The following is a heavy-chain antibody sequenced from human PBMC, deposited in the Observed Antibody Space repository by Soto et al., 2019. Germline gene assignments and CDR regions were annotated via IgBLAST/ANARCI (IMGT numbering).Heavy chain of an antibody. Sequence: PSETLSLTCTVSGGSISSSSYYWGWIRQPPGKGLEWIGSIYYSGSTYYNPSLKSRVTISVDTSKNQFSLKLSSVTAADTAVYYCARQDIAVALEGLDYWGQGTLVTVSS. CDR1: GGSISSSSYY. J-gene: IGHJ4*02. V-gene: IGHV4-39*01. CDR2: IYYSGST. CDR3: ARQDIAVALEGLDY. D-gene: IGHD6-19*01.